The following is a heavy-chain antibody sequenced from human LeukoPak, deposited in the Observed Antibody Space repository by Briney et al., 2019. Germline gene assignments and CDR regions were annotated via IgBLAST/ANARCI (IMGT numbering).Heavy chain of an antibody. CDR3: AKEHGGSSWYEDAFDI. V-gene: IGHV3-30*02. CDR2: IRYDGSNK. D-gene: IGHD6-13*01. CDR1: GFTFSGYW. J-gene: IGHJ3*02. Sequence: PGGSLRLSCAASGFTFSGYWMTWVRQAPGKGLEWVAFIRYDGSNKYYADSVKGRFTISRDNSKNTLYLQMNSLRAEDTAVYYCAKEHGGSSWYEDAFDIWGQGTMVTVSS.